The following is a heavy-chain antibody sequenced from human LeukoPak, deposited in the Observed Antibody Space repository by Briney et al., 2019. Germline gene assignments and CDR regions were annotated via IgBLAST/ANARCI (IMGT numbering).Heavy chain of an antibody. Sequence: GESLKISCKVSGYTFTRNWIGWVRQMPGKGLEWMGIVSPSDSNVRYSPSFQGQVTISADKSISTAFLQWRSLKASDTAIYYCARLTGWHTAKYYFDYWGQGTLVTVSS. D-gene: IGHD5-18*01. CDR1: GYTFTRNW. J-gene: IGHJ4*02. CDR2: VSPSDSNV. V-gene: IGHV5-51*01. CDR3: ARLTGWHTAKYYFDY.